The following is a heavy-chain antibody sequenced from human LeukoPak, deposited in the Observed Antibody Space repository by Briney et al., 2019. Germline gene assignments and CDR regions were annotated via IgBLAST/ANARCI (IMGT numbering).Heavy chain of an antibody. CDR3: ARVDNMVRGIIAY. D-gene: IGHD3-10*01. CDR1: GFTFSSYA. V-gene: IGHV3-23*01. J-gene: IGHJ4*02. Sequence: PGGSLRLSCAASGFTFSSYAMSWVRQAPGKGLEWVSGMSGSGSITYYADSVKGRFTISRDNSKNTLYLQMNSLRAEDTAVYYCARVDNMVRGIIAYWGQGTLVTVSS. CDR2: MSGSGSIT.